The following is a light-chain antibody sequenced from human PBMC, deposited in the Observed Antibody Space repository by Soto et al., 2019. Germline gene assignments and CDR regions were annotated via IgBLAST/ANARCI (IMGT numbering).Light chain of an antibody. CDR1: SGDLGDYNF. J-gene: IGLJ3*02. CDR3: SLYPTTVV. CDR2: EGS. Sequence: QSALTQSASVSGSPGQSITISCTGTSGDLGDYNFVSWYQQQAGKAPKLIIFEGSHRPWGVSTRFSCSRSGNTAYLTIFLSQDEEGGWFYFSLYPTTVVVGGGTKVTVL. V-gene: IGLV2-14*01.